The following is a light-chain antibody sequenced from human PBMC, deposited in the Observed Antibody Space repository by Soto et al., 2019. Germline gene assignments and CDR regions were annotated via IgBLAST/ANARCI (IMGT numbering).Light chain of an antibody. Sequence: DIVLTQSPGTLSLSPGERATLSCRASQSVSSSSLAWYQQKPGQAPRLLIYDASSRATGIPDRISGSGSGTDFALTISRLEPEDFAVYYCQQNGASPWTFGQGTKVEIK. CDR3: QQNGASPWT. V-gene: IGKV3-20*01. CDR1: QSVSSSS. J-gene: IGKJ1*01. CDR2: DAS.